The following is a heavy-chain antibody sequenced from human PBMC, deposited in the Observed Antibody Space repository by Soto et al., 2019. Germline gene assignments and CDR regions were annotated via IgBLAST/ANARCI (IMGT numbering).Heavy chain of an antibody. CDR2: ISSSGSTI. J-gene: IGHJ4*02. CDR3: ARDQGRRELLYFDY. CDR1: GFTFSSYE. V-gene: IGHV3-48*03. D-gene: IGHD1-26*01. Sequence: EVQLVESGGGLVQPGGSLRLSCAASGFTFSSYEMNWVRQAPGKGLEWVSYISSSGSTIYYADSVKGRFTISRDNAKNSLYLQMNSLRAEDTAVYYCARDQGRRELLYFDYWGQGTLVTVSS.